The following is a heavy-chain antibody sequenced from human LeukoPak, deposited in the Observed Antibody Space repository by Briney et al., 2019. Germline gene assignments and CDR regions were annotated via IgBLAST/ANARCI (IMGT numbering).Heavy chain of an antibody. CDR3: AKITMATTPNY. V-gene: IGHV3-23*01. Sequence: GGSLRLSCAASGLTFSSYAMNWVRQASGKGLEWVSGITDNGRKTYYADSVKGRFSISRDNSKNTLYLQMSDLGAEDTAVYYCAKITMATTPNYWGQGTLVTVSS. CDR2: ITDNGRKT. J-gene: IGHJ4*02. D-gene: IGHD3-10*01. CDR1: GLTFSSYA.